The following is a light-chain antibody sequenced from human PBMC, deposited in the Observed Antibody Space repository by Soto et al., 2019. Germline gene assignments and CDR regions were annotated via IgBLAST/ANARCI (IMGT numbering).Light chain of an antibody. J-gene: IGKJ5*01. CDR1: QSVTNNY. Sequence: EIVLTQSPGTLSLSPGERATLSCRASQSVTNNYLAWFQQKPGQAPRLLMYGASSRATGIQDRFSGSGSGTEFTLTISSLQSEDFAVYYCQQRSNWPTFGQGTRLEIK. CDR3: QQRSNWPT. CDR2: GAS. V-gene: IGKV3D-20*02.